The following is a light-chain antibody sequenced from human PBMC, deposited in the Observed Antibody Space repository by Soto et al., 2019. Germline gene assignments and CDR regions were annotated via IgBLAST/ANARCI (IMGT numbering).Light chain of an antibody. CDR3: QNYHSFSGT. J-gene: IGKJ1*01. Sequence: IQMTPSPSTLSASVVESFTITVRASQSVSSWVAWYHLKPGKAPKLLIYKASTLETGVPSRFSGSGSGTEITLNISSLQPDDFATYYCQNYHSFSGTGGQGNKVDI. CDR2: KAS. V-gene: IGKV1-5*03. CDR1: QSVSSW.